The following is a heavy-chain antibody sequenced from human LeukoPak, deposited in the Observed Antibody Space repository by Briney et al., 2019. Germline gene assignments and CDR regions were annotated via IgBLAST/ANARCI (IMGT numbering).Heavy chain of an antibody. CDR1: GGSFSGYY. CDR2: INHSGST. D-gene: IGHD3-22*01. Sequence: SETLSLTCAVSGGSFSGYYWSWIRQPPGKGLEWIGGINHSGSTNYNPSLKSRVTISVDTSKNQFSLKLSSVTAADTAVYYCARGGEDTRIEAYSLDYWGQGTLVTVSS. V-gene: IGHV4-34*01. J-gene: IGHJ4*02. CDR3: ARGGEDTRIEAYSLDY.